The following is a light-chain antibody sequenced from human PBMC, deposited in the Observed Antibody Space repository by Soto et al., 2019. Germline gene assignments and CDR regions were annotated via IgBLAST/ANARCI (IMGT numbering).Light chain of an antibody. J-gene: IGLJ1*01. CDR3: SSYTTSNTRQIV. CDR2: DVS. V-gene: IGLV2-14*03. Sequence: SALNQPASVSRAPGPAITLSFPGNRNEVGGYNYVSWYQHHPGKAPKLMIFDVSNRPSVVSNRFSGSKSGNTASLTISGLQPEDEADYYCSSYTTSNTRQIVFGTGTKVTVL. CDR1: RNEVGGYNY.